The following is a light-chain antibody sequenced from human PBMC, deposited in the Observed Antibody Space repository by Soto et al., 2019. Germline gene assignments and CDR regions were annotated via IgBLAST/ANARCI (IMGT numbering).Light chain of an antibody. CDR2: DAS. J-gene: IGKJ2*01. V-gene: IGKV3-11*01. CDR3: QQRGNWPYT. Sequence: EIVLTQSPATLSLSPGERATLSCRASQSVSSYLAWYQHKPGQAPRRLIYDASNRATGIPARFSGSGSGTDFTLTISSLEPEDFAVYYCQQRGNWPYTFGQGTKLEIK. CDR1: QSVSSY.